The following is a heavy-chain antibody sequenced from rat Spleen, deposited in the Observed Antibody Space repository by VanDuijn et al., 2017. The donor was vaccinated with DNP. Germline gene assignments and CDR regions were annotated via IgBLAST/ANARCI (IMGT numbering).Heavy chain of an antibody. V-gene: IGHV5-20*01. CDR2: ISYEGLRP. Sequence: EVQLVESGGGLVQPGRPLTLPCAASGFTFSDYYMAWARQAPKKGLEWVATISYEGLRPYYRDSVKGRFTVSRDDATSTLYLQMDSLRSDDTASYYCTTDIDYFHYWGQGVMVTVSS. CDR1: GFTFSDYY. CDR3: TTDIDYFHY. J-gene: IGHJ2*01.